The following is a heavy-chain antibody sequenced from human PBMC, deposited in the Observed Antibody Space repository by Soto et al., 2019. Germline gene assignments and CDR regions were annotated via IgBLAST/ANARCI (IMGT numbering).Heavy chain of an antibody. D-gene: IGHD6-19*01. CDR2: FDPEDGET. Sequence: GASVKVSCKVSGYTLTELSMHWVRQAPGKRLEWMGGFDPEDGETIYAQKFQGRVTMTGDTSTNTAYMELSSLRSEDTAVYYCARDRGYSSGWDGFDYWAQGTLVTVSS. CDR1: GYTLTELS. J-gene: IGHJ4*02. V-gene: IGHV1-24*01. CDR3: ARDRGYSSGWDGFDY.